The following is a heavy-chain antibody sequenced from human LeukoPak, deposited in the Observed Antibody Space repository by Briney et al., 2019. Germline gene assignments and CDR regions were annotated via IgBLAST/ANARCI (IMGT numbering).Heavy chain of an antibody. Sequence: GGSLRLSCAASGFTLSTYWMTWVRQAPGKGLEWVANIKQDGSEKSYVDSVKGRFTISRDNAKNSLYLQMSSLRAEDTAVYYCARVGIAAAGGSLFDPWGQGTLVTVSS. V-gene: IGHV3-7*01. CDR1: GFTLSTYW. CDR3: ARVGIAAAGGSLFDP. D-gene: IGHD6-13*01. CDR2: IKQDGSEK. J-gene: IGHJ5*02.